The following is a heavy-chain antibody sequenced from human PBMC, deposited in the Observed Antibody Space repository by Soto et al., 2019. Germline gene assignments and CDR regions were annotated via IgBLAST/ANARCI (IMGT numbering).Heavy chain of an antibody. CDR2: IYSGGST. CDR3: ARRGSYSRSAFDI. V-gene: IGHV3-53*02. J-gene: IGHJ3*02. D-gene: IGHD3-10*01. Sequence: EVQLVETGGGLIQPGGSLRLSCAASGFTVSSNYMSWVRQAPGKGLEWVSVIYSGGSTYYADSVKGRFTISRDNSKNTLYLQMNSLRAEDTDVYYCARRGSYSRSAFDIWGQGTMVTVSS. CDR1: GFTVSSNY.